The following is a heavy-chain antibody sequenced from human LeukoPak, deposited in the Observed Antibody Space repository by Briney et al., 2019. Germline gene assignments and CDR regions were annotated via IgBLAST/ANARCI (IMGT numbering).Heavy chain of an antibody. CDR3: ARAPYMQWTPHNWFDP. Sequence: GGSLRLSCAASGFTLSSYSMNWVRQAPGKGLEWVSSISSSSSYIYYADSVKGRFTISRDNAKNSLYLQMNSLRAEDTAVYYCARAPYMQWTPHNWFDPWGQGTLVTVSS. CDR2: ISSSSSYI. J-gene: IGHJ5*02. V-gene: IGHV3-21*01. D-gene: IGHD6-19*01. CDR1: GFTLSSYS.